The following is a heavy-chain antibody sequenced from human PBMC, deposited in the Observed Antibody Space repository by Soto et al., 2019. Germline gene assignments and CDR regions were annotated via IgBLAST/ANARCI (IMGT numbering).Heavy chain of an antibody. J-gene: IGHJ5*02. Sequence: QVQLVQSGAEVKKPGASVKVSCKASGYTFTTYGISWVRQAPGQGLEWMGWISAYNGNTNYAQKLQGRVTMTTDTSTRTASMELRSLRSDATAVYYCARHHRYCSGGTCSPRSWGQGTLVTVSP. CDR3: ARHHRYCSGGTCSPRS. V-gene: IGHV1-18*01. D-gene: IGHD2-15*01. CDR1: GYTFTTYG. CDR2: ISAYNGNT.